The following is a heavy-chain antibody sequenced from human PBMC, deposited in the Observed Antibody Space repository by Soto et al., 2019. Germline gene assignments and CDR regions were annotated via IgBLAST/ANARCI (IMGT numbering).Heavy chain of an antibody. CDR3: AIVRVADSPLDH. V-gene: IGHV3-30*02. J-gene: IGHJ4*02. D-gene: IGHD3-10*02. Sequence: PXGSLRLSGEGSGFIFSNNGMHWVRQAPGKGLEWVAFMSYDGSAKFLADSVKGRFTISRDNSKSTLFLHMSSLRAEDTAMYYCAIVRVADSPLDHWGQGTLVTVSS. CDR2: MSYDGSAK. CDR1: GFIFSNNG.